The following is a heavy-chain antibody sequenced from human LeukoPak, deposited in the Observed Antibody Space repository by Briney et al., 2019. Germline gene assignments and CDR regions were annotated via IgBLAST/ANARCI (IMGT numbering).Heavy chain of an antibody. D-gene: IGHD3-22*01. CDR1: GFTFSNYA. Sequence: GGSLRLSCAASGFTFSNYAMSWVRQAPGKGLEWVSAISGSGGSTYYADSVKGRFTISRDNSKNTLYLQMNSLRAEDTAVYYCAKYGDESSGYYSDWGQGTLVAVSS. CDR3: AKYGDESSGYYSD. J-gene: IGHJ4*02. V-gene: IGHV3-23*01. CDR2: ISGSGGST.